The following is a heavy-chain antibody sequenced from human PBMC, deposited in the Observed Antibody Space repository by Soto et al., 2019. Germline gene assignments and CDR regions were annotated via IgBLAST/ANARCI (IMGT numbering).Heavy chain of an antibody. Sequence: PSETLSLTCAVYGGSFSGYYWSWIRQPPGKGLEWIGEINHSGSTNYNPSLKSRVTISVDTSKNQFSLKLSSVTAADTAVYYCARGQIQYYYYYGMDVWGQGTTVTV. CDR2: INHSGST. D-gene: IGHD5-18*01. V-gene: IGHV4-34*01. CDR1: GGSFSGYY. J-gene: IGHJ6*02. CDR3: ARGQIQYYYYYGMDV.